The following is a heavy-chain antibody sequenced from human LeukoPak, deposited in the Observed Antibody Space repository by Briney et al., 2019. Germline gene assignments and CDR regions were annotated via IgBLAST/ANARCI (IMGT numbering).Heavy chain of an antibody. D-gene: IGHD1-1*01. Sequence: SVKVSCKASGGTFSSYAISWVRQAPGQGLEWMGGIIPIFGTANYAQKFQGRVTITADESTSTAYMELSSLRSEDTAVYYCVRDGNDGLNDWEYWGQGALVTVSS. CDR3: VRDGNDGLNDWEY. V-gene: IGHV1-69*13. J-gene: IGHJ1*01. CDR2: IIPIFGTA. CDR1: GGTFSSYA.